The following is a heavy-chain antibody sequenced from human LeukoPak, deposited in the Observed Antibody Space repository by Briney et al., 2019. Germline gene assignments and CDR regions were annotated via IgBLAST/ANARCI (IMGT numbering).Heavy chain of an antibody. V-gene: IGHV3-23*01. CDR3: AKDEKEDYGDYVDY. Sequence: GGPLRLSCAASGFTFSSYAMSWVRQAPGKGLEWVSAISGSGGSTYYADSVKGRFTISRDNSKNTLYLQMNSLRAEDTAVYYCAKDEKEDYGDYVDYWGQGTLVTVSS. J-gene: IGHJ4*02. CDR2: ISGSGGST. CDR1: GFTFSSYA. D-gene: IGHD4-17*01.